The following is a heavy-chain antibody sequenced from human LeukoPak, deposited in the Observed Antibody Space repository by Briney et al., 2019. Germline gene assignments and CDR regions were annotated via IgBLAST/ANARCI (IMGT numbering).Heavy chain of an antibody. CDR2: IYSDGSTT. Sequence: GGSLRLSCAASGFTFSSYAMHWVRQAPGKGLEWISLIYSDGSTTYYADSVKGRFTISRDNSKNTFYLQMNRLHPEDTAVYYCASDGYNYFEFWGQGTLVIVSS. CDR1: GFTFSSYA. CDR3: ASDGYNYFEF. J-gene: IGHJ4*02. V-gene: IGHV3-NL1*01. D-gene: IGHD5-24*01.